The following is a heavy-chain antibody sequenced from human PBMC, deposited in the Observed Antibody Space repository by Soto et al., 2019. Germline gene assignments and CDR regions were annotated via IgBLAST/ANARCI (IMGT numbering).Heavy chain of an antibody. V-gene: IGHV1-18*01. Sequence: QVQLVQSGAEVKKPGASVKVSCKASGYTFTSYGISWVRQAPGQGLEWMGWISNYHGDTNYAQKLQGSGTMTTDTSTSTAYMELRSLKSDYTAVYYCTRGGQLFAGNCLDYWGQGTLVTVSS. CDR3: TRGGQLFAGNCLDY. D-gene: IGHD3-10*02. CDR2: ISNYHGDT. CDR1: GYTFTSYG. J-gene: IGHJ4*02.